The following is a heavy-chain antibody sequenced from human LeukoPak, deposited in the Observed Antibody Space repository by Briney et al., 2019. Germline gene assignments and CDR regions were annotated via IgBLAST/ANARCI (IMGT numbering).Heavy chain of an antibody. CDR2: IYYSGST. J-gene: IGHJ4*02. CDR3: ARVSGYDWESFYDY. Sequence: SETLSLTCTVSGGSISSYYWSWIRQPPGKGLEWIGFIYYSGSTNYNPSLKSRVTISVDTSKDQFSLKLSSVTAADTAVYYCARVSGYDWESFYDYWGQGTLVTVSS. V-gene: IGHV4-59*01. CDR1: GGSISSYY. D-gene: IGHD5-12*01.